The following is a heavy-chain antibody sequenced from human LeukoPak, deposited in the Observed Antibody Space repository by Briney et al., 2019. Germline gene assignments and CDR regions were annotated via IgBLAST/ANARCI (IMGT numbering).Heavy chain of an antibody. CDR2: IYTSGTT. V-gene: IGHV4-61*02. CDR3: ARDASYDSSGYNFDY. CDR1: GGAINSGSHY. Sequence: SETLSLTCTVSGGAINSGSHYWSWIRQSAGKGLEWIGRIYTSGTTNSNPSLKSRVTISVDTSKNQFSLKLSSVTAADTAVYYCARDASYDSSGYNFDYWGQGTLVTVSS. D-gene: IGHD3-22*01. J-gene: IGHJ4*02.